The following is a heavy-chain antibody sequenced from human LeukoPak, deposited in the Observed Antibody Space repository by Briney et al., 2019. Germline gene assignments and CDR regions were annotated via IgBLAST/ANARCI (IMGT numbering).Heavy chain of an antibody. V-gene: IGHV1-2*04. CDR2: INTNSGGT. J-gene: IGHJ5*02. CDR3: ARGGGTTGTDNWFDP. D-gene: IGHD1-1*01. CDR1: GYTFTSYY. Sequence: ASVKVSCKASGYTFTSYYMHWVRQAPGQGLKWMGWINTNSGGTNYAQKFQGWVTMTRDTSISTAYMELSRLRSDDTAVYYCARGGGTTGTDNWFDPWGQGTLVTVSS.